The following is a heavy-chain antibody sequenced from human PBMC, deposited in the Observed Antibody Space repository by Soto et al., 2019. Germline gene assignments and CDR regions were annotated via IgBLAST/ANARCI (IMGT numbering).Heavy chain of an antibody. D-gene: IGHD3-10*01. CDR3: ATRPLLTRAT. CDR2: IYSGGST. Sequence: EVQLVESGGGLIQPGGSLRLSCAASGFTFSSNDMNWVRQAPGKGLEWVSLIYSGGSTYYADSVKGRFTISRDNSKNTLYLQMSILRAEDTAVYYCATRPLLTRATWGQGTMVKVSS. J-gene: IGHJ3*01. CDR1: GFTFSSND. V-gene: IGHV3-53*01.